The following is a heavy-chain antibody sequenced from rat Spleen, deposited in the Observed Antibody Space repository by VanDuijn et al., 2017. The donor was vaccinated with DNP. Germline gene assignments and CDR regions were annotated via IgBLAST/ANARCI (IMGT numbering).Heavy chain of an antibody. D-gene: IGHD5-1*01. CDR2: IWGHGNT. Sequence: QVQLRESGPVLVQASETLSLTCTVSGFSLTNYGVIWVRQSPGKGLEWLGIIWGHGNTNYNSALKSRLSINRDTSKSQVFLKMNSRQTDDTAIYYCTRESWGYVMDAWGQGASVTVSA. V-gene: IGHV2S75*01. CDR3: TRESWGYVMDA. CDR1: GFSLTNYG. J-gene: IGHJ4*01.